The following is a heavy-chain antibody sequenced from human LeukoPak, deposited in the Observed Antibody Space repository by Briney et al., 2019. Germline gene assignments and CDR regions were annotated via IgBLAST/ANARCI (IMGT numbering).Heavy chain of an antibody. CDR1: GFTFSSYA. Sequence: GGSLRLSCAASGFTFSSYAMSWVRQAPGKGLEWVSAISGSGGSAYYADSVKGRFTISRDNSKNTLYLQMNSLRAEDTAVYYCAKGRLTTTVTTGGFDYWGQGTLVIVSS. CDR3: AKGRLTTTVTTGGFDY. CDR2: ISGSGGSA. V-gene: IGHV3-23*01. J-gene: IGHJ4*02. D-gene: IGHD4-17*01.